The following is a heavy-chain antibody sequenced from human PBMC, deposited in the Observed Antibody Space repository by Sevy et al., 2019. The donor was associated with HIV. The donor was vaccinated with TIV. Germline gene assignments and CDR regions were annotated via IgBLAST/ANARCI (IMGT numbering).Heavy chain of an antibody. J-gene: IGHJ6*02. D-gene: IGHD3-16*02. CDR2: IIPIFGTA. CDR1: GGTFSSYA. V-gene: IGHV1-69*13. CDR3: ARDHKRREISYGMDV. Sequence: ASLKVSCKASGGTFSSYAISWVRQAPGQGLEWMGGIIPIFGTANYAQKFQGRVTITADESTSTAYMELSSLRSEDTAVYYCARDHKRREISYGMDVWGQGTTVTVSS.